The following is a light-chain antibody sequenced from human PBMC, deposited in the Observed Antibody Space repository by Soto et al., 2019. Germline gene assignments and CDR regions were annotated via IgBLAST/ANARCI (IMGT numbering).Light chain of an antibody. CDR2: DAT. Sequence: DIQMTQSPSTLSASVGDRVTITCLADQSITRWLAWFQQKPGKAPSLLIYDATNLQPGVPSRFSGSGSGTEFTLTISSLQPDDFATYYCQQYNGYSHSFGQGTKVDIK. CDR1: QSITRW. J-gene: IGKJ2*01. V-gene: IGKV1-5*01. CDR3: QQYNGYSHS.